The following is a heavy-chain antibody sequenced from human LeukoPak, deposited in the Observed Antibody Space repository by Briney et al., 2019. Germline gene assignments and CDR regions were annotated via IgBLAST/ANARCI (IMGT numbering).Heavy chain of an antibody. Sequence: PSETLSLTCTVPGGSIRSGGYYWNWIRQHPGKGLEWIGYIYYSGSTYYNPSLKSRVSMSVDRSKNQFSLKLSSVTAADTAVYYCARDQSQDQLGYFYYGMDVWGQGTTVTVSS. CDR2: IYYSGST. CDR3: ARDQSQDQLGYFYYGMDV. CDR1: GGSIRSGGYY. J-gene: IGHJ6*02. V-gene: IGHV4-31*03. D-gene: IGHD2-2*01.